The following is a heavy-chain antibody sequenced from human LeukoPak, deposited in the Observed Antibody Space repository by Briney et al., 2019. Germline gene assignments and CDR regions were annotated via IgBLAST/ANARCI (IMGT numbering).Heavy chain of an antibody. Sequence: PGGSLRLSCAASGFTFSSYSMNWVRQAPGKGLEWLSYISSSSSTIYYGDSVKGRFTISRDNAKNSLYLQMNSLRAEDTAMYYCARDNTGFLEWLPPSYYYYMDVWGKGTTVTVSS. CDR1: GFTFSSYS. J-gene: IGHJ6*03. CDR3: ARDNTGFLEWLPPSYYYYMDV. D-gene: IGHD3-3*01. V-gene: IGHV3-48*04. CDR2: ISSSSSTI.